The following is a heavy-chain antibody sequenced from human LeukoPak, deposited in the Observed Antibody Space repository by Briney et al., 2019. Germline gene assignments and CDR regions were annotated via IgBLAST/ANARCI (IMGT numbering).Heavy chain of an antibody. D-gene: IGHD6-13*01. V-gene: IGHV1-18*01. CDR2: ISTYNGDT. CDR3: ARDPSHSRRRYNFLVI. J-gene: IGHJ4*02. CDR1: GYTFPKFG. Sequence: ASVTVSHLRSGYTFPKFGIRWVRQAPGQGLEWMRWISTYNGDTKYAQKLQGRVTMTRDTSTNTAYMELRSLRSDDTAVYYCARDPSHSRRRYNFLVIWGQRSLVAVSS.